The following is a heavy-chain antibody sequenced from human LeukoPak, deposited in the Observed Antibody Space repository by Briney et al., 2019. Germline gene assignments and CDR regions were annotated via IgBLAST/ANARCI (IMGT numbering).Heavy chain of an antibody. CDR2: IYSSGST. V-gene: IGHV4-61*02. CDR1: GGSISSGSYY. D-gene: IGHD6-6*01. J-gene: IGHJ3*02. CDR3: ARDPRYSSSAHVFDI. Sequence: PSETLSLTCTVSGGSISSGSYYWSWIRQPAGKGLEWIGRIYSSGSTNYNPSFKSRVTISQDTSKNQVSLKLSSVTAADTAVYYCARDPRYSSSAHVFDIWGQGIMVTVSS.